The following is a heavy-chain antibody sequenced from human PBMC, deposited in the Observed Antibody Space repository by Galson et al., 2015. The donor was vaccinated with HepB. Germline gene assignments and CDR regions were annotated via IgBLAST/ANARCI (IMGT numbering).Heavy chain of an antibody. CDR1: GFTSRDLA. V-gene: IGHV3-9*02. CDR2: IYWNGARV. D-gene: IGHD3-10*01. Sequence: SLRLSCAASGFTSRDLAMHWVRQPPGKGLEWVGGIYWNGARVDYADSVKGRFTIPRDNAKNSLYLQMNSLRPEDTALYYCGRDQRPGGLGFWGQGTLVTVSS. CDR3: GRDQRPGGLGF. J-gene: IGHJ4*02.